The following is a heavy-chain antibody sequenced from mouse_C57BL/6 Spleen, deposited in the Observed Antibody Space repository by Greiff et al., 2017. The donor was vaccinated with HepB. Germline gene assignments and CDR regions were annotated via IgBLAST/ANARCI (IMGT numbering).Heavy chain of an antibody. D-gene: IGHD1-1*01. Sequence: EVQLQQSGPELVKPGASVKIPCKASGYTFTDYNMDWVKQSHGKSLEWIGDINPNNGGTSYNQKFKAKATWTVDKSSSTAYMELRILTSEDTAVYNCARKGYYGDDFDYWGQGTTLTVSS. V-gene: IGHV1-18*01. CDR1: GYTFTDYN. CDR3: ARKGYYGDDFDY. J-gene: IGHJ2*01. CDR2: INPNNGGT.